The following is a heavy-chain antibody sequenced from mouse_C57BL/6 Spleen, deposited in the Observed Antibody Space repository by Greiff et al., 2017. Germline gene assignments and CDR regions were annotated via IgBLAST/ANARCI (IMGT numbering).Heavy chain of an antibody. J-gene: IGHJ2*01. CDR3: ARDHITTVVPFDY. CDR2: IYPGDGDT. CDR1: GYAFSSSW. V-gene: IGHV1-82*01. Sequence: QVQLQQSGPELVKPGASVKISCKASGYAFSSSWMNWVKQRPGKGLEWIGRIYPGDGDTNYNGKFKGKATLTADKSSSTAYMQLSSLTSEDSAVYFCARDHITTVVPFDYWGQGTTLTVSS. D-gene: IGHD1-1*01.